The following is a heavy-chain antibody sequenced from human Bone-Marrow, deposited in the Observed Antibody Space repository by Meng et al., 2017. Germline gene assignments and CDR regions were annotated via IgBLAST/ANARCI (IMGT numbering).Heavy chain of an antibody. CDR1: GYTFTSYA. Sequence: VQIVQSGSKVKKPGASVKVACKASGYTFTSYAMHSVPHAPGQRLDWMGWINAGNGNTKYSQKFQGRVTITRDTSASTAYMELSSLRSEDTAVYYWARGNTYYDILTIDYWGQGTLVTVSS. CDR3: ARGNTYYDILTIDY. V-gene: IGHV1-3*01. D-gene: IGHD3-9*01. J-gene: IGHJ4*02. CDR2: INAGNGNT.